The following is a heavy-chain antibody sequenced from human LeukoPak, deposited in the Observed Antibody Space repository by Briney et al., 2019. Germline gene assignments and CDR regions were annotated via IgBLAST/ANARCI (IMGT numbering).Heavy chain of an antibody. V-gene: IGHV4-34*01. CDR3: ARGRGLLGRNWFDP. D-gene: IGHD3-22*01. J-gene: IGHJ5*02. Sequence: TASXXLSLTCAVYGGSFSGYYWSWIRQPPGKGLEWIGEINHSGTTNYNPSLKSRVTISVDTSKNQFSLKLSSVTAADTAVYYCARGRGLLGRNWFDPWGQGTLVTVSS. CDR1: GGSFSGYY. CDR2: INHSGTT.